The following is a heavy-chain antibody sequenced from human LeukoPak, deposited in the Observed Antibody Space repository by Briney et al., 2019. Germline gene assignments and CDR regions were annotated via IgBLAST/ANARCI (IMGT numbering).Heavy chain of an antibody. V-gene: IGHV4-31*03. CDR3: ARGGPRSLHY. D-gene: IGHD3-10*01. CDR2: IYYSGST. Sequence: PSETLSLTCTVSGGSISSGGYYWSWIRQHPGKGLEWIGYIYYSGSTYYNPSLESRVTISVDTSKNQFSLKLSSVTAADTAVYYCARGGPRSLHYWGQGTLVTVSS. J-gene: IGHJ4*02. CDR1: GGSISSGGYY.